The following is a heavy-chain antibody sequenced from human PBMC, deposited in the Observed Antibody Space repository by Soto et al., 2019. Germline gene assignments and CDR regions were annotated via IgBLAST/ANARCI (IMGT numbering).Heavy chain of an antibody. Sequence: QVQLVQSGAGVKKPGASVRISCQASGYTFSHYHINWVRQAPGHGLEWIGILRLGGQATTDSQKFQGRVTMTSDTSTVTVYMELSSLRSDDTAVYYCTRGPFSGYDSYFDYWGQGTLITVSS. CDR2: LRLGGQAT. CDR1: GYTFSHYH. D-gene: IGHD5-12*01. J-gene: IGHJ4*02. V-gene: IGHV1-46*03. CDR3: TRGPFSGYDSYFDY.